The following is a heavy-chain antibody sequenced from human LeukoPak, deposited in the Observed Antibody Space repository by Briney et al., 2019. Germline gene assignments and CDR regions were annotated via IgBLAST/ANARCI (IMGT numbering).Heavy chain of an antibody. CDR1: GFTFSSYS. CDR2: INILSTYI. J-gene: IGHJ4*02. Sequence: GGSLRLSCAASGFTFSSYSMNWVRQAPGKGLEWVSSINILSTYIYYADSVKGRFTISRDNAKNSLYLQMNSLRAEDTAVYYCARDSHSSSWYSEFDYRGQGTLVTVSS. D-gene: IGHD6-13*01. V-gene: IGHV3-21*01. CDR3: ARDSHSSSWYSEFDY.